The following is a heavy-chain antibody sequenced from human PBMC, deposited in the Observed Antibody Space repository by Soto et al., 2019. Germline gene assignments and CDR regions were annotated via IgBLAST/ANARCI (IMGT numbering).Heavy chain of an antibody. V-gene: IGHV3-48*04. CDR2: IFATSTTI. J-gene: IGHJ4*02. D-gene: IGHD3-9*01. CDR3: ARDKDWAFEY. CDR1: GFPFNSYS. Sequence: GSLRLSCLGFGFPFNSYSLGCVRQAPGKGLEWVSYIFATSTTIYYADSVKGRFTVTRDNAQNSLFLLMNSLRAEDTAVYYCARDKDWAFEYWGQGTLVTVSS.